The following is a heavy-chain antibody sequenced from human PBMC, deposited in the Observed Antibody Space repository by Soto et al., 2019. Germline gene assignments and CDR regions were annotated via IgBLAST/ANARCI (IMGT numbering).Heavy chain of an antibody. V-gene: IGHV2-5*02. Sequence: QITLKESGPTLVKPTQTLTLTCTFSGFSVSTGGVGVAWIRQPPGKALEWLALIYWDDDKRYSPFLQSRVTITKDTYKNQVVLTMTNMDPVDTATYYCAQKGGRGDGMDVWGQGTTVTVSS. CDR1: GFSVSTGGVG. D-gene: IGHD2-15*01. J-gene: IGHJ6*02. CDR2: IYWDDDK. CDR3: AQKGGRGDGMDV.